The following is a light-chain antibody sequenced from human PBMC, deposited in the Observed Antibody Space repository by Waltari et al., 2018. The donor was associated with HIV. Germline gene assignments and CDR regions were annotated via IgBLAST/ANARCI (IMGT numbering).Light chain of an antibody. J-gene: IGLJ2*01. Sequence: QSVLTQPPSASGTPGQRVTISCSGSSSNIVTNYVSWYKQFPGTAPELVVYHTNQRPLGVPDRFSGSKSGTSASLAISGLRSEDEADYYCAAWDDSLSAWLFGGGTRLNFL. CDR3: AAWDDSLSAWL. CDR1: SSNIVTNY. CDR2: HTN. V-gene: IGLV1-47*01.